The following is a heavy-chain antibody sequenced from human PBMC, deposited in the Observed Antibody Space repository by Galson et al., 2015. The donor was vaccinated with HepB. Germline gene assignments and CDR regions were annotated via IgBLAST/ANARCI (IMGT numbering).Heavy chain of an antibody. V-gene: IGHV3-30-3*01. Sequence: SLRLSCAASGFTFSSYAMHWVRQAPGKGLEWVAVISYDGSNKYYAGSVKGRFTISRDNSKNTLYLQMNSLRAEDTAVYYCARDRPLDFDYYDSSGYPPDYWGQGTLVTVSS. D-gene: IGHD3-22*01. CDR2: ISYDGSNK. CDR3: ARDRPLDFDYYDSSGYPPDY. J-gene: IGHJ4*02. CDR1: GFTFSSYA.